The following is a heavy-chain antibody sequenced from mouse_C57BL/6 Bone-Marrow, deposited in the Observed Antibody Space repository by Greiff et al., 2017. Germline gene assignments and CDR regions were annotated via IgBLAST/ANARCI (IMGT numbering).Heavy chain of an antibody. CDR2: IYPRSGNT. J-gene: IGHJ1*03. V-gene: IGHV1-81*01. D-gene: IGHD2-3*01. Sequence: VKVVESGAELARPGASVKLSCKASGYTFTSYGISWVKQRTGQGLEWIGEIYPRSGNTYYNEKFKGKATLTADKSSSTAYMELRSLTSEDSAVYFCARLGGYYVYWYFDVWGTGTTVTVSS. CDR3: ARLGGYYVYWYFDV. CDR1: GYTFTSYG.